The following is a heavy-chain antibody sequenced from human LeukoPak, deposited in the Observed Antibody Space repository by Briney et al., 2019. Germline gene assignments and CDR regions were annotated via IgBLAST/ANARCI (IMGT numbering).Heavy chain of an antibody. J-gene: IGHJ4*02. V-gene: IGHV3-23*01. CDR2: ISGRGST. D-gene: IGHD3-22*01. Sequence: GGSLRLSCVASGFTFSNYAMSWVRQAPGKGLEGVSPISGRGSTNYADSVKGRFTISRDNSKNTLYVQMTSLRAEDTAIYYCAKDGGSTGYCFDYWGQGTLVTVSS. CDR1: GFTFSNYA. CDR3: AKDGGSTGYCFDY.